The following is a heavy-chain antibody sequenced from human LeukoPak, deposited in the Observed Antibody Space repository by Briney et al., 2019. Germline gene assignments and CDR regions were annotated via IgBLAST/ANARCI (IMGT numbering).Heavy chain of an antibody. CDR3: ARDAIAAAGTQLPYYYYYMDV. CDR1: GYTFTGYF. D-gene: IGHD6-13*01. V-gene: IGHV1-2*02. Sequence: ASVKVSCKATGYTFTGYFIHWVRQAPGQGLEWMGWINPNSGVTNYAQKFQGRVTMTRDTSISAAYMELSSLRSDDTAVYYCARDAIAAAGTQLPYYYYYMDVWGKGTTVTISS. CDR2: INPNSGVT. J-gene: IGHJ6*03.